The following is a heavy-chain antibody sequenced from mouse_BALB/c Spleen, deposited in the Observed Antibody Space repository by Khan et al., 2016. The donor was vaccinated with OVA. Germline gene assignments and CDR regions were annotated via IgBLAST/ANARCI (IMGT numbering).Heavy chain of an antibody. CDR2: IYPGDGTT. CDR1: GYTFTSYD. CDR3: ARSGDGHPFAY. Sequence: QVQLQQSGPELVKPGTLVKISCKASGYTFTSYDINWVKQRPGQGLERIGCIYPGDGTTQYNEKSKGKATLTADTSSSTAVMQLSTLTSEISAVYFCARSGDGHPFAYWGRGTLVTV. D-gene: IGHD2-3*01. V-gene: IGHV1S56*01. J-gene: IGHJ3*01.